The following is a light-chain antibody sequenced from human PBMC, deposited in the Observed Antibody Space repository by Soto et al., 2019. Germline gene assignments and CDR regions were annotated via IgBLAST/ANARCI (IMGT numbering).Light chain of an antibody. Sequence: EIVLTQSPATLSLSPGERTTLSCRASQSVSSNLAWYQQKPGQAPRLLIYDASNRATDIPARFSGSGSGTDFTLTISSLEPEDFAVYSCQERSNWPPFTFGQGTKLEIK. CDR3: QERSNWPPFT. V-gene: IGKV3-11*01. J-gene: IGKJ2*01. CDR2: DAS. CDR1: QSVSSN.